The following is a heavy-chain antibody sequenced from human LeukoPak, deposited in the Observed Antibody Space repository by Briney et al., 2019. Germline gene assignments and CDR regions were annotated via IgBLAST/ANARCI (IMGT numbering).Heavy chain of an antibody. V-gene: IGHV4-59*01. CDR1: GGSISSYY. J-gene: IGHJ4*02. CDR3: ARDRHYCSSTSCLLGYDY. Sequence: SETLSLTCTVSGGSISSYYWSWIRQPPGKGLEWIGCIYYSGSTNYNPSLKSRVTISVDTSKNQFSLKLSSVTAADTAVYYCARDRHYCSSTSCLLGYDYWGQGTLVTVSS. D-gene: IGHD2-2*01. CDR2: IYYSGST.